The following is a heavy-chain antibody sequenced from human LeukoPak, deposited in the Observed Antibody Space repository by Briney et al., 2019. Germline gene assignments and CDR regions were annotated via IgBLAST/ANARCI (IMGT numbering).Heavy chain of an antibody. V-gene: IGHV3-11*04. CDR1: GFTVSTNY. CDR2: ISSSGSTI. CDR3: ARRGYSDSSGYDY. Sequence: GGSLRLSCAASGFTVSTNYMSWVRQAPGKGLEWVSYISSSGSTIYYADSVKGRFTISRDNAKNSVYLQINSLRAEDTAIYYCARRGYSDSSGYDYWGQGTLVTVSS. D-gene: IGHD3-22*01. J-gene: IGHJ4*02.